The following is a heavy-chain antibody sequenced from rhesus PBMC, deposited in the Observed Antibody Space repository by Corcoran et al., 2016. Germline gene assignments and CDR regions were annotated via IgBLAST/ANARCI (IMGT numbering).Heavy chain of an antibody. CDR1: GGSISDSYY. D-gene: IGHD6-13*01. V-gene: IGHV4-106*01. CDR2: IYGGGGST. Sequence: QVQLQESGPGLVKPSETLSLTCAVSGGSISDSYYWSWIRQPPGKGLEWFGYIYGGGGSTYQDPPLKSRVPIDTATSKNQFSLKLSSVTAADTAVYYWARGGYSSWSVFDYWGQGVLVTVSS. J-gene: IGHJ4*01. CDR3: ARGGYSSWSVFDY.